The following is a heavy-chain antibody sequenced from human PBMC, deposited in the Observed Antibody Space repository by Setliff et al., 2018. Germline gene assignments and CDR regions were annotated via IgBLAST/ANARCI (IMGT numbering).Heavy chain of an antibody. Sequence: SETLSLTCAVYGGSFSGYYWSWIRQPPGKGLEWIGEINHSGSTNYNPSLKSRVTISVDTSKNQFSLKLSSVTAADTAVYYCASIALTEPSYYDYVWGSYRFFHYFDYWGQGTLVT. CDR3: ASIALTEPSYYDYVWGSYRFFHYFDY. CDR1: GGSFSGYY. J-gene: IGHJ4*02. V-gene: IGHV4-34*01. CDR2: INHSGST. D-gene: IGHD3-16*02.